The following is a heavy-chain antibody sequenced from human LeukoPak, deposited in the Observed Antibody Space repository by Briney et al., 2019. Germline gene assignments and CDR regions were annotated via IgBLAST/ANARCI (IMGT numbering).Heavy chain of an antibody. V-gene: IGHV3-23*01. D-gene: IGHD3-3*01. J-gene: IGHJ4*02. Sequence: GGSLRLSCAASGFTFSSYAMSWVRQAPGKGLEWVSAISGSGGSTYYADSVKGRFTISRDNSKNTLYLQMNSLRAEDTAVYYCAKVKYYDFWSGYRVPYYFDYWGQGTLVTVSS. CDR3: AKVKYYDFWSGYRVPYYFDY. CDR2: ISGSGGST. CDR1: GFTFSSYA.